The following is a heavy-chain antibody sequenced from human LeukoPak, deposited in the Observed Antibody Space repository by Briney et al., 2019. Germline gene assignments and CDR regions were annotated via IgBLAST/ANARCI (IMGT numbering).Heavy chain of an antibody. Sequence: GGSLRLSCAASGFTVSSNYMSWVRQAPGKGLEWVSVIYSGGTTYYADSVKGRFAISRDNSKNTLYLQMNSLRAEDTAVYYCARDEVPGAFDIWGQGTMVTVSS. CDR3: ARDEVPGAFDI. V-gene: IGHV3-66*01. CDR2: IYSGGTT. J-gene: IGHJ3*02. CDR1: GFTVSSNY.